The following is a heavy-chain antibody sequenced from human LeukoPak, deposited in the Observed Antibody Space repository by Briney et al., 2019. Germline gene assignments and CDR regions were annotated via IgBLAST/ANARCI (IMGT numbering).Heavy chain of an antibody. Sequence: PSETLSLTCTVSGYSISSGYYWGWIRQPPGKGLEWIGSIYHSGSTYYNPSLKRRVTISVDTSKNQFSLELSSVTAADTAVYYCARDNMAVAGTVDYWGQGTLVTVSS. CDR2: IYHSGST. V-gene: IGHV4-38-2*02. CDR1: GYSISSGYY. J-gene: IGHJ4*02. D-gene: IGHD6-19*01. CDR3: ARDNMAVAGTVDY.